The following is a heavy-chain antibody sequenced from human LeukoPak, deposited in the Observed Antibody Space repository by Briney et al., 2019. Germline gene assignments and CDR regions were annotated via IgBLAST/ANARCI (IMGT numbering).Heavy chain of an antibody. J-gene: IGHJ5*02. Sequence: GGSLRLSCAASGFTVSSKYMSWVRQAPGKGLEWVSAFYSGGSTYYTDSVKGRFTISRDNSKNTLYLQMNSLRAEDTAVYYCAREGNDYGWFDPWGQGTLVTVSS. CDR1: GFTVSSKY. CDR3: AREGNDYGWFDP. CDR2: FYSGGST. V-gene: IGHV3-53*01. D-gene: IGHD4-17*01.